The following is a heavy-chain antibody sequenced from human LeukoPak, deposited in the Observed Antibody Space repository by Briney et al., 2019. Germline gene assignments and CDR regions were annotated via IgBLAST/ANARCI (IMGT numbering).Heavy chain of an antibody. Sequence: SETLSLTCTVSGGSINLYYWSWIRPPPGKGLEWIGYFYDTRSPKYNPSLERRVTISVDMSRKQFSLNISSVTTADTAVYYCARGRGSLTYWGQGTLATVSS. V-gene: IGHV4-59*01. CDR2: FYDTRSP. CDR1: GGSINLYY. D-gene: IGHD3-10*01. J-gene: IGHJ4*02. CDR3: ARGRGSLTY.